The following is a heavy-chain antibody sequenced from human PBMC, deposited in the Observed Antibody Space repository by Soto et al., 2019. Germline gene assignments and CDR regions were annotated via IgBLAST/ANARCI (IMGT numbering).Heavy chain of an antibody. CDR1: GGTFRNYA. CDR3: ERGPLLVLHYFHS. V-gene: IGHV1-69*04. D-gene: IGHD3-10*01. Sequence: QVQLVQSGPEVKKPGSSVKVSCKAYGGTFRNYAINWVRQAPGQGLEWMGSIFPLTDIPDYAQNFQARLTISADQSTSTAYMELSSLTSDDTAMYSCERGPLLVLHYFHSWGHRTLVTVSS. J-gene: IGHJ4*01. CDR2: IFPLTDIP.